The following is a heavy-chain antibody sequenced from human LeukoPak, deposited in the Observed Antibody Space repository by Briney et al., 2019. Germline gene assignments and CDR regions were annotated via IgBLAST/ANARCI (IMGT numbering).Heavy chain of an antibody. J-gene: IGHJ6*03. CDR2: TNWGGASK. V-gene: IGHV3-20*04. Sequence: PGGSLRLSCAASGFRFDDYGVSWLRHVPGKGLEGVSGTNWGGASKGYADSVKGRFTISRDNVKNFLYLQMNSLRVEDTALYFCGRVYCSTTSCYDYYDYYMDVWGKGTTVTVSS. CDR1: GFRFDDYG. D-gene: IGHD2-2*01. CDR3: GRVYCSTTSCYDYYDYYMDV.